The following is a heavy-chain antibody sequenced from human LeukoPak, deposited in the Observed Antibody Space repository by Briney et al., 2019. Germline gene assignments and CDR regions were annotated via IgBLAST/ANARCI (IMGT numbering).Heavy chain of an antibody. CDR2: ISAYNGNT. J-gene: IGHJ4*02. V-gene: IGHV1-18*01. CDR1: GYTFTSYG. CDR3: ASTDYYDSSGYHLRY. Sequence: GASVKVSCKASGYTFTSYGISWVRQAPGQGLEWMGWISAYNGNTNYAQKLQGRVTMTRNTSISTAYMELSSLRSEDTAVYYCASTDYYDSSGYHLRYWGQGTLVTVSS. D-gene: IGHD3-22*01.